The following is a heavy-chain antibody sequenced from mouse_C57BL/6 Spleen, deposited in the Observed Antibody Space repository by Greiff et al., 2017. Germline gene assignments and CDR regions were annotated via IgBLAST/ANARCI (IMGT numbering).Heavy chain of an antibody. CDR3: ARRHVRGAMDY. CDR1: GFTFSSYG. Sequence: EVKLVESGGDLVKPGGSLKLSCAASGFTFSSYGMSWVRQTPDKRLEWVATISSGGSYTYYPDSVKGRSTISRDKSKNTLYLQMSSLKSEDTAMYYCARRHVRGAMDYWGQGTSVTVSS. CDR2: ISSGGSYT. J-gene: IGHJ4*01. V-gene: IGHV5-6*02.